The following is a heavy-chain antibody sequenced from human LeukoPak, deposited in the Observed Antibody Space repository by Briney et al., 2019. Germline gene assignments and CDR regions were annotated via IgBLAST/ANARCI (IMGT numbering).Heavy chain of an antibody. D-gene: IGHD2-2*01. V-gene: IGHV1-2*02. CDR3: ARDRMGDCATTSCYLAY. Sequence: GASVKVSCKASGYTFTAYYLHWVRQAPGQGLEWMGWINPNSGDTNYAQKFQGRVTMTRDTSFTTAYMELSRLTSDDTAIYYCARDRMGDCATTSCYLAYWGQGTLVTVSS. CDR2: INPNSGDT. J-gene: IGHJ4*02. CDR1: GYTFTAYY.